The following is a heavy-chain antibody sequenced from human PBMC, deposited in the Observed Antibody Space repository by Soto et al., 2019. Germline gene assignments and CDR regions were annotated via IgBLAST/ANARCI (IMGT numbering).Heavy chain of an antibody. D-gene: IGHD3-22*01. V-gene: IGHV1-3*05. CDR3: ARDPINYYDSSGYYV. Sequence: QVQLVQSGAEEKKPGASVKVSCKASGYTFTSYAMHWVRQAPGQRLEWMGWINAGNGNTKYSQKFQGRITITRDTSASTAYMELSILRSEATALYYCARDPINYYDSSGYYVWGQGTLVTVSS. J-gene: IGHJ4*02. CDR2: INAGNGNT. CDR1: GYTFTSYA.